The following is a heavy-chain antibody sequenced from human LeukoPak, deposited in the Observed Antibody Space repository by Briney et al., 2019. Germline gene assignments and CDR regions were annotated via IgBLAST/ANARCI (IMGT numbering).Heavy chain of an antibody. D-gene: IGHD3-22*01. CDR3: ARGGPYYYDSSGFLGAFDI. V-gene: IGHV3-66*01. Sequence: GGSLRLSCAASGFTVSSNYMSWVRQAPGKGLEWVSVIYSGGSTYYADSVKGRFTISRDNSKSTLYLQMNSLRAEDTAVYYCARGGPYYYDSSGFLGAFDIWGQGTMVTVSS. J-gene: IGHJ3*02. CDR1: GFTVSSNY. CDR2: IYSGGST.